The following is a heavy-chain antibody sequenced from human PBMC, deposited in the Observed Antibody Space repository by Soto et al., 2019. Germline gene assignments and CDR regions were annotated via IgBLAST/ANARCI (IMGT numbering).Heavy chain of an antibody. D-gene: IGHD6-13*01. CDR3: AKDKGQLAFHYYYGIDV. CDR1: GFTFSSYA. V-gene: IGHV3-23*01. J-gene: IGHJ6*02. CDR2: ISGSGGST. Sequence: EVQLLESGGGLVQPGGSLRLSCAASGFTFSSYAMSWVRQAPGKGLEWVSAISGSGGSTYYADSVKGRFTISGDNSKNRLYLQMNSLGAEHTAVYYCAKDKGQLAFHYYYGIDVWGQGTTVTVSS.